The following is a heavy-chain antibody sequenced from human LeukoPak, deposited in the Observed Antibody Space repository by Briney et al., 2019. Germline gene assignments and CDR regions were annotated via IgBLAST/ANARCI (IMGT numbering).Heavy chain of an antibody. V-gene: IGHV3-64*01. J-gene: IGHJ4*02. D-gene: IGHD3-22*01. CDR3: ARGGQSKYDSSGYLNYFDY. Sequence: GGSLRLSCAASGFTFSSYVMYWVRQAPGKGLEYVSSISSNGGSTYYANSVKGRFTISRGNSKNTLYLQMGSLRAEDMAVYCCARGGQSKYDSSGYLNYFDYWGQGTLVTVSS. CDR1: GFTFSSYV. CDR2: ISSNGGST.